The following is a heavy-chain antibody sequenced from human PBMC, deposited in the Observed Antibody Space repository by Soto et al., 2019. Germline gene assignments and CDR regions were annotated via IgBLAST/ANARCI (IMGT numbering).Heavy chain of an antibody. Sequence: WWSLRLSCSASVFTFSSYAMSWVRQAPGKGLEWVAVISYDGSNKYYADSVKGRFTISRDNSKNTLYLQMNSLRAEDTAVYYCAKDFFTMVPAWGQGTMVTVS. CDR3: AKDFFTMVPA. J-gene: IGHJ3*01. CDR1: VFTFSSYA. CDR2: ISYDGSNK. D-gene: IGHD3-10*01. V-gene: IGHV3-30*18.